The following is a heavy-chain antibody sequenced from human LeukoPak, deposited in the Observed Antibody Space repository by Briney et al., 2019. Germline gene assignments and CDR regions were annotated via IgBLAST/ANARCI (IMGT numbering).Heavy chain of an antibody. J-gene: IGHJ4*02. V-gene: IGHV3-23*01. CDR3: ARTIVPPFHFDY. CDR1: GFTFSSYA. CDR2: ISGSGDTT. Sequence: GGSLRLSCAVSGFTFSSYAMSWVRQAPGKGLEWVSVISGSGDTTYYAGAVKGRFTISRDNSKNTLYLQMNTLRADDTATYYCARTIVPPFHFDYWGQGTLVTVSS. D-gene: IGHD1/OR15-1a*01.